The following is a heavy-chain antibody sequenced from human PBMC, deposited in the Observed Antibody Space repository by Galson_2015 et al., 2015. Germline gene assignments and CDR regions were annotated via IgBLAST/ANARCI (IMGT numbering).Heavy chain of an antibody. Sequence: SLRLSCAASGFTFSSYAMSWVRQAPGKGLERVSTISGGGGGTFYADSVKGRFTISRDNSKNTLYPQMNSLRAEDTAVYYCARDLSSKGYYYYGLDVWGQGTTVTVSS. CDR3: ARDLSSKGYYYYGLDV. V-gene: IGHV3-23*01. CDR1: GFTFSSYA. J-gene: IGHJ6*02. CDR2: ISGGGGGT. D-gene: IGHD4-11*01.